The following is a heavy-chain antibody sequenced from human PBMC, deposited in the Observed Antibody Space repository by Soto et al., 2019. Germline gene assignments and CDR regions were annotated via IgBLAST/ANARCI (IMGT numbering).Heavy chain of an antibody. CDR2: INPDTGGT. CDR1: GYTFTNNA. CDR3: ARNVGGYEGFDY. V-gene: IGHV1-2*04. J-gene: IGHJ4*02. Sequence: ASVKVSCKASGYTFTNNAIHWVRQAPGQRLEWMGWINPDTGGTDYAQNFQGWVTMTRDTSNSTAYMELSRLRSDDTAVYYCARNVGGYEGFDYWGQGTLVTVPS. D-gene: IGHD5-12*01.